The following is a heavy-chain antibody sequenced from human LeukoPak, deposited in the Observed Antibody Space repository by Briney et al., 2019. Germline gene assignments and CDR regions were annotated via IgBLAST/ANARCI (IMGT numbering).Heavy chain of an antibody. Sequence: SETLSLTCTVSGYSISSGYYWGWIRPPPGKGLEWIGSIYHSGSTYYNPSLKSRVTISVDTSKNQFSLKLSSVTAADTAVYYCARVGDYYDSSGSDRVDAFDIWGQGTMVTVSS. V-gene: IGHV4-38-2*02. CDR1: GYSISSGYY. CDR2: IYHSGST. D-gene: IGHD3-22*01. CDR3: ARVGDYYDSSGSDRVDAFDI. J-gene: IGHJ3*02.